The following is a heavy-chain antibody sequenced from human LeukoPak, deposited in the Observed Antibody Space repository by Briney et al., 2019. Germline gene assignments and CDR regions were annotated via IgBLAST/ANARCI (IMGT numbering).Heavy chain of an antibody. CDR2: IYYSGST. Sequence: KPSETLSLTCTVSGGSISSGSNYWGWIRQPPGKGLERIGSIYYSGSTYYNPSLKSRVTISVDTSKNQFSLKLSSVTAADTAVYYCVRHISVVRGETFDFWGQGSLVTVSS. V-gene: IGHV4-39*01. CDR1: GGSISSGSNY. CDR3: VRHISVVRGETFDF. J-gene: IGHJ4*02. D-gene: IGHD3-10*01.